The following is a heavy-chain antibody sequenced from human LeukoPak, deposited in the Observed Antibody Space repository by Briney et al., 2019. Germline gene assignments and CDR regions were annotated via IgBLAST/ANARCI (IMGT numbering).Heavy chain of an antibody. CDR2: VNSNIGDT. Sequence: AASVKVSCKASGYSFTGYYIHWVRQAPGQGLEWMGWVNSNIGDTNYAQKFQGRVTMTRDTSISTAYMELSRLRSDDTTVYYCASFSGLELGPPFDYWGQGTLVTVSS. CDR1: GYSFTGYY. D-gene: IGHD1-26*01. CDR3: ASFSGLELGPPFDY. J-gene: IGHJ4*02. V-gene: IGHV1-2*02.